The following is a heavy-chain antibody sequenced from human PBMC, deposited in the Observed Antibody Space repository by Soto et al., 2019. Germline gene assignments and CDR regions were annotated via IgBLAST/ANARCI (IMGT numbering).Heavy chain of an antibody. CDR2: ISGDGGST. J-gene: IGHJ6*02. V-gene: IGHV3-43*02. Sequence: GESLRLSCAASGFTFDDYAMHWVRQAPGKGLEWVSLISGDGGSTYYADSVKGRFTISRDNSKNSLYLQMNSLRTEDTALYYCAKDSYSSSYSYGMDVWGQGTTVTVSS. CDR3: AKDSYSSSYSYGMDV. D-gene: IGHD6-13*01. CDR1: GFTFDDYA.